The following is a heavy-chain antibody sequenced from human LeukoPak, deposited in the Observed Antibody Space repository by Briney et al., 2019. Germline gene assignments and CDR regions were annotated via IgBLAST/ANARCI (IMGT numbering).Heavy chain of an antibody. Sequence: ASVKVSCKASGYTFIGYYMHWVRQAPGQGLEWMGRINPNSGGTNHAQKFQGRVTMTRDTSISTAYMELSRLRSDDTAVYYCARGDSGSYLYYFDYWGQGTLVTVSS. D-gene: IGHD1-26*01. J-gene: IGHJ4*02. CDR2: INPNSGGT. CDR3: ARGDSGSYLYYFDY. CDR1: GYTFIGYY. V-gene: IGHV1-2*06.